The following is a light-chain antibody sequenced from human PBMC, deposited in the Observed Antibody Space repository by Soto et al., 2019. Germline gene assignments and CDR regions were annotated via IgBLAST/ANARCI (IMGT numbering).Light chain of an antibody. J-gene: IGKJ1*01. CDR3: QQYNSYLGT. V-gene: IGKV1-5*01. CDR2: DAS. Sequence: DIQMTQSPSTLSASVGDRVAITCRASQSISSWLAWYQQKPGKAPKFLIYDASNLESGVPSRFSGSGSGTEFTLTISSLQPDDFATYYCQQYNSYLGTFGQGTKVDIK. CDR1: QSISSW.